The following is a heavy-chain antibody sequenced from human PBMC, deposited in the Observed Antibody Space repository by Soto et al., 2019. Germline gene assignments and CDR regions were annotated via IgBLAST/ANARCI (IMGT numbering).Heavy chain of an antibody. CDR1: GFTFSSYA. CDR2: ISGSGGST. Sequence: VQLLESGGGLVQPGGSLRLSCAASGFTFSSYAMSWVRQAPGKGLEWVSAISGSGGSTYYADSVKGRFTISRDNSKNTLYLQMNSLRAEDTAVYYCAARSSIVVVTEGGYWGQGTLVTVSS. D-gene: IGHD2-21*02. J-gene: IGHJ4*02. CDR3: AARSSIVVVTEGGY. V-gene: IGHV3-23*01.